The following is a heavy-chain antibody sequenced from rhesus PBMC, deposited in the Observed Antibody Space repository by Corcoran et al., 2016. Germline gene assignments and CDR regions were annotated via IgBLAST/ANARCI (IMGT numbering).Heavy chain of an antibody. CDR1: GGSISRMYAY. CDR3: ARRYGGENYFDY. J-gene: IGHJ4*01. D-gene: IGHD3-34*01. Sequence: QVQLQESGPGLGKPSEPLSPTCSVSGGSISRMYAYWSWIRQAHGKGLEWVGYTFYRGSPSYNPSLKSRVTISRYTSKNQFSLKLSSVTAADTAVYYCARRYGGENYFDYWGQGVLVTVSS. V-gene: IGHV4-122*02. CDR2: TFYRGSP.